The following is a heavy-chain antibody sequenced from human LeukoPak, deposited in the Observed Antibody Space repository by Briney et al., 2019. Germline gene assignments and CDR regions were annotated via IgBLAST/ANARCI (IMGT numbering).Heavy chain of an antibody. Sequence: SETLSLTCTVSGYSISSGYYWGWIRQPPGKGLEWIGSIYHSGSTYYNPSLKSRVTISVDTSKNQFSLKLSSVTAADTAVYYCARLTSSWYQDWYFDLWGRGTLVTVSS. J-gene: IGHJ2*01. CDR2: IYHSGST. D-gene: IGHD6-13*01. CDR3: ARLTSSWYQDWYFDL. V-gene: IGHV4-38-2*02. CDR1: GYSISSGYY.